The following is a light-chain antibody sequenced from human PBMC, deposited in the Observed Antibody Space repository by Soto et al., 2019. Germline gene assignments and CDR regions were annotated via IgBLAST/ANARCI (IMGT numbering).Light chain of an antibody. V-gene: IGKV3-20*01. J-gene: IGKJ1*01. Sequence: EIVLTQSPGPLSLSSGERATLSCRASQSVSSSYLAWYQQKPGQAPRLLIYGASSRATGIPDRFSGSGSGTDFTLTISRLEPEDFAVYYCQQYGSSPTWTFGQGTKVDTK. CDR3: QQYGSSPTWT. CDR2: GAS. CDR1: QSVSSSY.